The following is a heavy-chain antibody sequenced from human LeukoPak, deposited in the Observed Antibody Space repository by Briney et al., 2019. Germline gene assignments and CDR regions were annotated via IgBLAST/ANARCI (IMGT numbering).Heavy chain of an antibody. CDR1: GFTFSSYE. CDR3: ARDHHRRLYDSQARDTFDI. Sequence: GGSLRLSCAASGFTFSSYEMNWVRQAPGKGLEWVSYISSSGSTIYYADSVKGRFTISRDNAKSSLYLQMNSLRAEDTAVYYCARDHHRRLYDSQARDTFDIWGQGTMVTVSS. V-gene: IGHV3-48*03. CDR2: ISSSGSTI. J-gene: IGHJ3*02. D-gene: IGHD3-22*01.